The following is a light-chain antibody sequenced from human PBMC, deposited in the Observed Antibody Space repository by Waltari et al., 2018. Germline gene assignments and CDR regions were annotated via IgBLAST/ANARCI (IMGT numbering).Light chain of an antibody. CDR2: DAS. J-gene: IGKJ3*01. Sequence: ETVLTQSPATLSLSPGERATLSCRSSQSVSRYLAWYQQKPGQAPRLLIDDASNRATGIPARFSGSGSGTDFTLTISSLEPEDFAVYYCQQRSNWLFTFGPGTKVDIK. CDR3: QQRSNWLFT. CDR1: QSVSRY. V-gene: IGKV3-11*01.